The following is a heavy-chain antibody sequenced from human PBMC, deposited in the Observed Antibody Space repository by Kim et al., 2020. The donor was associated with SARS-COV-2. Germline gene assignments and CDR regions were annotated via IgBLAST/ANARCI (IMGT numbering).Heavy chain of an antibody. CDR1: GFTFSSYA. J-gene: IGHJ4*02. Sequence: GGSLRLSCAASGFTFSSYAMHWVRQAPGKGLAWVAVISYDGTNEYCADSVKGRFTLSRDNSKNKLYLQMNSLRADDTALYNCAKGGRDGRNYYFDYWGQG. CDR2: ISYDGTNE. V-gene: IGHV3-30*18. CDR3: AKGGRDGRNYYFDY. D-gene: IGHD2-15*01.